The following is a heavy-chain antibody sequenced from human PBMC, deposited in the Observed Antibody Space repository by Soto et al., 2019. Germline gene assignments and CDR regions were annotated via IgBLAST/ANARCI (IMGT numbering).Heavy chain of an antibody. J-gene: IGHJ4*02. CDR3: ARRLRAGLCGTLRGSSWYPPPTDYFDY. D-gene: IGHD6-13*01. V-gene: IGHV4-39*01. CDR2: IYYSGST. CDR1: GGSISSSSYY. Sequence: SETLSLTCTVSGGSISSSSYYWGWIRQPPGKGLEWIGSIYYSGSTYYNPSLKSRVTISVDTSKNQFSLKLSSVTAADTAVYYCARRLRAGLCGTLRGSSWYPPPTDYFDYWGQGTLVTVSS.